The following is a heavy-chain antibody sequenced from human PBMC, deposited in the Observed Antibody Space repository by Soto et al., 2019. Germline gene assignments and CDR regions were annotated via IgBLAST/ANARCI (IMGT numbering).Heavy chain of an antibody. J-gene: IGHJ5*02. Sequence: GGSLRLSCAASGFTFSSYWMHWVRQAPGKGMVWVSRINSDGSSTSYADSVKGRFTISRDNAKNTLYLQMNSLRAEDTAVYYCVRVIVAAASNNSFDAWRQATLVTVSS. V-gene: IGHV3-74*01. CDR3: VRVIVAAASNNSFDA. CDR2: INSDGSST. D-gene: IGHD6-13*01. CDR1: GFTFSSYW.